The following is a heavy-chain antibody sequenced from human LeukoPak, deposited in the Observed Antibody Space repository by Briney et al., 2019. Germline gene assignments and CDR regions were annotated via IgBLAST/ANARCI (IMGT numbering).Heavy chain of an antibody. CDR1: GYTLTELS. V-gene: IGHV1-24*01. CDR2: FDPEDGET. D-gene: IGHD4-17*01. Sequence: GASVEVSCKVSGYTLTELSMHWVRQAPGKGLEWMGGFDPEDGETIYAQKFQGRVTMTEDTSTDTAYMELSSLRSEDTAVYYCATTVYGDYYAFDIWGQGTMVTVSS. CDR3: ATTVYGDYYAFDI. J-gene: IGHJ3*02.